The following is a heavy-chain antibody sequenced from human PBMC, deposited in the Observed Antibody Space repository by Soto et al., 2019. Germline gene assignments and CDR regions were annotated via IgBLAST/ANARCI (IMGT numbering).Heavy chain of an antibody. V-gene: IGHV4-59*01. J-gene: IGHJ6*02. CDR2: IYYSGST. CDR3: ARSETYYYASGSGPGGGMDV. Sequence: SETLSLTCTVSGGSISSYYWSWIRQPPGKGLEWIGYIYYSGSTNYNPSLRSRVTISVDRSKNHFSLKLSSVTAADTAVYYCARSETYYYASGSGPGGGMDVWGQGTTVTVSS. CDR1: GGSISSYY. D-gene: IGHD3-10*01.